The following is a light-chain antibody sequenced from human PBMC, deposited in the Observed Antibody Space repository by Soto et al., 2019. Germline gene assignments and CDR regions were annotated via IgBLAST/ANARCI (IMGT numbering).Light chain of an antibody. J-gene: IGLJ2*01. CDR3: ATWDDSLTGL. CDR2: RND. V-gene: IGLV1-47*01. CDR1: SSNIGNNY. Sequence: QSVLTQPPSASGTPGQRVTISCSGSSSNIGNNYVYWYQHLPGTAPKLLISRNDQRPSGVPDRFSGSKSGTSASLAISGLRSEDDADYYCATWDDSLTGLFGGGTKLTVL.